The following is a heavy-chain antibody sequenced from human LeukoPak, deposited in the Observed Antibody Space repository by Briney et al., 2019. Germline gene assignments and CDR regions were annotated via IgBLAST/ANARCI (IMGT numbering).Heavy chain of an antibody. CDR2: IRSKANSYAT. D-gene: IGHD1-14*01. V-gene: IGHV3-73*01. J-gene: IGHJ4*02. CDR3: TRVGVTGLDY. Sequence: PGGSLRLSCAASGFTFSSNGMHWVRQASGKGLEWVGRIRSKANSYATAYAASVKGRFTISRDDSKNTAYLQMNSLKTEDTAVYYCTRVGVTGLDYWGQGTLVTVSS. CDR1: GFTFSSNG.